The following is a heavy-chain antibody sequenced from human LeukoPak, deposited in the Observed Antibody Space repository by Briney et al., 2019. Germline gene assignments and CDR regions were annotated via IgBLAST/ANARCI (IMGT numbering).Heavy chain of an antibody. CDR1: GFTFSNAW. J-gene: IGHJ6*04. Sequence: GGSLRLSCAASGFTFSNAWMSWVRQAPGKGLEWVGRIKSKTDGGTTDYAAPVKGRFTISRDDSKNTLYLQMNSLKTEDTAVYYCTTDMVDYDFWSGYLDVDVWGKGTTVTVSS. V-gene: IGHV3-15*01. CDR2: IKSKTDGGTT. CDR3: TTDMVDYDFWSGYLDVDV. D-gene: IGHD3-3*01.